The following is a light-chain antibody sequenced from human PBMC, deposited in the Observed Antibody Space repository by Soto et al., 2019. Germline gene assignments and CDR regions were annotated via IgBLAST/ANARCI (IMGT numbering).Light chain of an antibody. V-gene: IGKV3-20*01. CDR2: GTS. J-gene: IGKJ1*01. Sequence: EIVLTQSPGTVSLSPGERATLSCRTSQSVSSSFLAWYQQKPGQAPRLLIYGTSNRATGSPDRFSGSGSGTAFTLTISRLEPDDSAMYFCQQYGTSPWTFGQGTKVEIK. CDR3: QQYGTSPWT. CDR1: QSVSSSF.